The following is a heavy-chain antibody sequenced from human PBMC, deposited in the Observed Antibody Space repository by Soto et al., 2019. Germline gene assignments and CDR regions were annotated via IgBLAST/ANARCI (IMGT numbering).Heavy chain of an antibody. V-gene: IGHV4-59*01. Sequence: SETLSLTCTVSGGSISSYYWSWIRQPPGKGLEWIGYIYYSGSTNYNPSLKSRVTISVDTSKNQFSLKLSSVTAADTAVYYCARSSLRGYSHGATVWGQGTLVTVSS. CDR2: IYYSGST. CDR3: ARSSLRGYSHGATV. J-gene: IGHJ4*02. CDR1: GGSISSYY. D-gene: IGHD5-18*01.